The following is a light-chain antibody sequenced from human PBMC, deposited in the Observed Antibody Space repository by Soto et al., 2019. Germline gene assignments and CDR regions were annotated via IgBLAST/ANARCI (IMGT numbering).Light chain of an antibody. CDR2: KDR. V-gene: IGLV3-25*03. CDR3: QSTDSSGSYV. CDR1: RLPRHY. J-gene: IGLJ1*01. Sequence: SYELTQPPSVSVSPGQTARITCSGDRLPRHYVHWYQQKPGQAPALVIFKDRERPSGIPERFSGSSSGTTVTLIISGVQAADEDDYYCQSTDSSGSYVFGSGTKLTVL.